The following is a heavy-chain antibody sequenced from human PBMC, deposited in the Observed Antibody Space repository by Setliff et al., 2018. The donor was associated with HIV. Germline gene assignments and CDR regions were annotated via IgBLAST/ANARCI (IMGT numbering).Heavy chain of an antibody. CDR3: ARAYYDHLWASYRFDY. CDR2: IYYSGST. D-gene: IGHD3-16*02. J-gene: IGHJ4*02. CDR1: GGSISSHY. V-gene: IGHV4-59*11. Sequence: PSETLSLTCTVSGGSISSHYWSWIRQPPGKGLEWIGSIYYSGSTNYNPSLKSRVTISVDTSKNQFSLKLSSVTAADTAVYYCARAYYDHLWASYRFDYWGQGTLVTVSS.